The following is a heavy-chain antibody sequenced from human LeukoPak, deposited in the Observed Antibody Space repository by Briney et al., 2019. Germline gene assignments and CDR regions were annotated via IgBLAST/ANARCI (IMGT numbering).Heavy chain of an antibody. CDR2: ISSSGSTI. V-gene: IGHV3-48*03. Sequence: GGSLSLSCAASGFTFSSYEMNWVRQAPGKGLEWVSYISSSGSTIYYADSVKGRFTISRDNSKNTLYLQMNSLRAKDTAVYYCAKDTVVVITTSFDYWGQGTLVTVSS. CDR1: GFTFSSYE. J-gene: IGHJ4*02. CDR3: AKDTVVVITTSFDY. D-gene: IGHD3-22*01.